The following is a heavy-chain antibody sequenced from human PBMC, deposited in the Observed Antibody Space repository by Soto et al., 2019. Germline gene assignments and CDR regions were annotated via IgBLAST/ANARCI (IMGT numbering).Heavy chain of an antibody. V-gene: IGHV3-11*01. Sequence: PGGSLRLSCAASGFSLSDYYMHWIRQAPGKGLEWISYISGNGRIIQYADSAKGRFTISRDNAQNSLYLQMNSLRAEDTALYFCARDFDADSRTDFDYWGQGTLVTVSS. CDR3: ARDFDADSRTDFDY. D-gene: IGHD4-17*01. J-gene: IGHJ4*02. CDR1: GFSLSDYY. CDR2: ISGNGRII.